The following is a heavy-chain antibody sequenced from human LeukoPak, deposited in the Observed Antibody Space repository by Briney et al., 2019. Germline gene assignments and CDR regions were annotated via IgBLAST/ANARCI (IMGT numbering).Heavy chain of an antibody. CDR3: AKGADGSGSYWVDY. CDR2: ISWNSGSI. Sequence: GGSLRLSCAASGFTFDDYAMHWVRQAPGKGLEWVSGISWNSGSIGYADSVKGRFTISRDNAKNSLYLQMNSLRAEDTALCYCAKGADGSGSYWVDYWGQGTLVTVSS. CDR1: GFTFDDYA. J-gene: IGHJ4*02. D-gene: IGHD3-10*01. V-gene: IGHV3-9*01.